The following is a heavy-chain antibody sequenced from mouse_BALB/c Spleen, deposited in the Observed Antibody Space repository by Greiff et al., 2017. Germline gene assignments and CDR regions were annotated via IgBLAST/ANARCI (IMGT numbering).Heavy chain of an antibody. CDR2: ISSGSSTI. Sequence: DVKLQESGGGLVQPGGSRKLSCAASGFTFSSFGMHWVRQAPEKGLEWVAYISSGSSTIYYADTVKGRFTISRDNPKNTLFLQMTSLRSEDTAMYYCARRGGNYVSYAMDYWGQGTSVTVSS. D-gene: IGHD2-1*01. CDR3: ARRGGNYVSYAMDY. CDR1: GFTFSSFG. J-gene: IGHJ4*01. V-gene: IGHV5-17*02.